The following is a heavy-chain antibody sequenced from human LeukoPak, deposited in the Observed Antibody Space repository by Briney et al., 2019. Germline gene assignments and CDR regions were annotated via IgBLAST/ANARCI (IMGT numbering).Heavy chain of an antibody. D-gene: IGHD6-19*01. V-gene: IGHV3-7*01. CDR2: IHPGGSDT. CDR3: VRWGEEAGMDR. CDR1: GFTFSSFW. Sequence: GGSLRLSCEASGFTFSSFWMGGVAQAPGKGLKWLANIHPGGSDTSDVDSVKGRFTISRDNAKESMFLQMNSLRAEEMAVYYCVRWGEEAGMDRWGQGTLVTVSS. J-gene: IGHJ5*02.